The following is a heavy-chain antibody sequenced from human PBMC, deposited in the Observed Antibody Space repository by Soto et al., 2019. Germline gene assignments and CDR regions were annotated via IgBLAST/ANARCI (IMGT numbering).Heavy chain of an antibody. CDR2: ISYDGTNK. CDR3: AKGGRGGYDYIDY. Sequence: LRLSCAASGFTLSSSGLHWVRQAPGKGLEWVAVISYDGTNKYYADSGKGRFTISRDNSKNTLYLQMNSLRAEDTAVYYCAKGGRGGYDYIDYWGQGTLVTVSS. J-gene: IGHJ4*02. V-gene: IGHV3-30*18. D-gene: IGHD5-12*01. CDR1: GFTLSSSG.